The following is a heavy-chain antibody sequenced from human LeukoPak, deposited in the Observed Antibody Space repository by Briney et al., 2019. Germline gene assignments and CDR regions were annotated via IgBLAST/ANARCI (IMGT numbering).Heavy chain of an antibody. CDR1: GFTVSNTY. CDR2: IYSGGIT. V-gene: IGHV3-53*01. CDR3: ARGGRGYSYYMDV. D-gene: IGHD5-18*01. J-gene: IGHJ6*03. Sequence: GGSLRLSCAASGFTVSNTYMSWVRQAPGKGLEWVSVIYSGGITYYADSVKSRFTISRDSSKNTVYLQMNSLRAEDTAVYYCARGGRGYSYYMDVWGKGTTVTISS.